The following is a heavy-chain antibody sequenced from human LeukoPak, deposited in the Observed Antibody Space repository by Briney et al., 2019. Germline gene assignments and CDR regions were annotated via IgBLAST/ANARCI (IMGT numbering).Heavy chain of an antibody. V-gene: IGHV3-23*01. D-gene: IGHD2-2*01. CDR2: ISGSGGST. Sequence: AGGSLRLSCAASGFTFSSYAMSWVRQAPGKGLEWVSAISGSGGSTYYADPVKGRFTISRDNSKNTLYLQMNSLRAEDTAVYYCAKGGFRGYCSSTSCYDNFDYWGQGTLVTVSS. CDR1: GFTFSSYA. CDR3: AKGGFRGYCSSTSCYDNFDY. J-gene: IGHJ4*02.